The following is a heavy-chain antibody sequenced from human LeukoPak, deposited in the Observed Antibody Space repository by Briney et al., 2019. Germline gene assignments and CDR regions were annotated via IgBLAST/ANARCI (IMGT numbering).Heavy chain of an antibody. CDR3: ARAKIDFWSLFDY. Sequence: SETLSLTCAVYGGSFSGYYWSWIRQPPGKGLEWIGEINHSGSTNYNPSLKSRVTISVDTSKNQFSLKLSSVTAADTAVYYCARAKIDFWSLFDYWGQGTLVTVSS. J-gene: IGHJ4*02. D-gene: IGHD3-3*01. CDR1: GGSFSGYY. CDR2: INHSGST. V-gene: IGHV4-34*01.